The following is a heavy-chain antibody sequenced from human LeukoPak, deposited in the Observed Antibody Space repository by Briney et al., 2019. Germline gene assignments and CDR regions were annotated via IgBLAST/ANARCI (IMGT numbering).Heavy chain of an antibody. CDR3: ARQTGGWFDP. D-gene: IGHD1-1*01. CDR1: GGSISSYY. V-gene: IGHV4-59*01. J-gene: IGHJ5*02. CDR2: IYYSGST. Sequence: PSETLSLTCTVSGGSISSYYWSWIRQPPGKGLEWIGYIYYSGSTNYNPSLKSRVTLSVDTSKNQSSLKLSSVTAADTAVYYCARQTGGWFDPWGQGTLVTVSS.